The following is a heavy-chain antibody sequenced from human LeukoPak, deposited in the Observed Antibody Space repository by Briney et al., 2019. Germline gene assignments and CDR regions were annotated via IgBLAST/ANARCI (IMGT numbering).Heavy chain of an antibody. Sequence: PETLSLTCAVYGGSFSGYYWSWIRQPPGKGLEWIGEINHSGSTNYNPSLKSRVTISVDTSKNQFSLKLSSVTAADTAVCYCARGRGYSSGWGQGTLVTVSS. CDR3: ARGRGYSSG. J-gene: IGHJ4*02. V-gene: IGHV4-34*01. CDR1: GGSFSGYY. D-gene: IGHD6-19*01. CDR2: INHSGST.